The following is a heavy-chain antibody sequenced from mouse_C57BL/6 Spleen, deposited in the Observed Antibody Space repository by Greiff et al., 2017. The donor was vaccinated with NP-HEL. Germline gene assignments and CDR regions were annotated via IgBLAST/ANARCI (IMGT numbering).Heavy chain of an antibody. CDR3: TRGGYYIYAMDY. Sequence: VQLQQSGAELVRPGASVTLSCKASGYTFTDYEMHWVKQTPVHGLEWIGAIDPETGGTAYNQKFKGKAILTADKSSSTAYMELRSLTSEDSAVYYCTRGGYYIYAMDYWGQGTSVTVAS. CDR1: GYTFTDYE. CDR2: IDPETGGT. V-gene: IGHV1-15*01. D-gene: IGHD2-3*01. J-gene: IGHJ4*01.